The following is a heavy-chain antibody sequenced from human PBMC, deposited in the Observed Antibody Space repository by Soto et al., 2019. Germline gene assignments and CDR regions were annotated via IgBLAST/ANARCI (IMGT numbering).Heavy chain of an antibody. V-gene: IGHV1-8*01. Sequence: ASVKVSCKDSGYTFANYDINWVRQATGQGLEWMGWMNPNSGNTGYAQKFQGRVTMTRNTSISTAYMELSSLRSEDTAVYYCARESTSHYYYYMDVWGKGTTVTVSS. J-gene: IGHJ6*03. CDR3: ARESTSHYYYYMDV. CDR1: GYTFANYD. D-gene: IGHD2-2*01. CDR2: MNPNSGNT.